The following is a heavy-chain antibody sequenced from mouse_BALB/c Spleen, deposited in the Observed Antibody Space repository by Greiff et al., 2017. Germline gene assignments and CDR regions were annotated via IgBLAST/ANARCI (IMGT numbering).Heavy chain of an antibody. J-gene: IGHJ2*01. V-gene: IGHV1-7*01. CDR1: GYTFTSYW. D-gene: IGHD1-1*01. CDR3: ARSGDLSWDY. CDR2: INPSTGYT. Sequence: QVQLQQSGAELAKPGASVKMSCKASGYTFTSYWMHWVKQRPGQGLEWIGYINPSTGYTEYNQKFKDKATLTADKSSSTAYMQLSSLTSEDSAVYYCARSGDLSWDYWGQGTTLTVSS.